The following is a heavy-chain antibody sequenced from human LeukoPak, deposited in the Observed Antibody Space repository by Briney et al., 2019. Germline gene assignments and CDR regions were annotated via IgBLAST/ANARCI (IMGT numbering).Heavy chain of an antibody. Sequence: SETLSLTCAVYGGSFSGYYWSWIRQPPGKGLEWIGEINHSGSTNYNPSLKSRVTISVDTSKNQFSLKLSTVTAADTAVYYCARDSGTRGDWGQGTLVPVSS. CDR2: INHSGST. J-gene: IGHJ4*02. CDR3: ARDSGTRGD. D-gene: IGHD3-10*01. CDR1: GGSFSGYY. V-gene: IGHV4-34*01.